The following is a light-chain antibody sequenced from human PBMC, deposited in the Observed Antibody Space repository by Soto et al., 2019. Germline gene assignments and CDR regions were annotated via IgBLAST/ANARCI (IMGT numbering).Light chain of an antibody. CDR1: QSVSSNN. Sequence: EIVLTQSPGTLSLSPGETATLSCRASQSVSSNNLAWYHQKPGQTPRLLIYGASSRATGIPDRFSGSGSGTDFTLNISRLEPEDFAVYYCQQYDNSITFGQGTRLEIE. CDR3: QQYDNSIT. V-gene: IGKV3-20*01. CDR2: GAS. J-gene: IGKJ5*01.